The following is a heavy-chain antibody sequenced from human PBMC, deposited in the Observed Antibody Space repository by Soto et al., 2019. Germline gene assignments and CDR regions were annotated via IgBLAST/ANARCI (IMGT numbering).Heavy chain of an antibody. V-gene: IGHV4-59*01. Sequence: SETLSLTCTVSGGSIISGYWSWIGQPQGKGMKWIGYISYSGNTNYNPSLKSRVTMSVETPKNQFSLRLSSVTTADTAVYYCAGLRGYAGSPIDYWGQGTLVTVSS. CDR2: ISYSGNT. D-gene: IGHD2-15*01. CDR3: AGLRGYAGSPIDY. J-gene: IGHJ4*02. CDR1: GGSIISGY.